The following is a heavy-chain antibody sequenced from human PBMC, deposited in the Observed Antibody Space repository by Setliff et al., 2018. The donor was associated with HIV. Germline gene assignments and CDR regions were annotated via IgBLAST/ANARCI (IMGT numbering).Heavy chain of an antibody. CDR2: IFYSGST. D-gene: IGHD3-22*01. CDR3: ARDGRDGSGYRTFDY. Sequence: PSETLSLTCNVSGGSISSGDYYWTWIRQPPGEGLEWIGYIFYSGSTYYNPSLKSRVTISVDTSKNQFSLKLISVTAADTALYYCARDGRDGSGYRTFDYWGRGTLVTVSS. V-gene: IGHV4-30-4*08. J-gene: IGHJ4*02. CDR1: GGSISSGDYY.